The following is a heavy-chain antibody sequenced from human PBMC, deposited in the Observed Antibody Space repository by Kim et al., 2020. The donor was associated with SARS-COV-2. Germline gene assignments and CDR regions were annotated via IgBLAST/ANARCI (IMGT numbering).Heavy chain of an antibody. Sequence: ASVKVSCKASGYTFTSYAMHWVRQAPGQRLEWMGWINAGNGNTKYSQKFQGRVTITRDTSASTAYMELSSLRSEDTAVYYCARGSRITIFGVVITSNWFDPWGQGTLVTVSS. J-gene: IGHJ5*02. V-gene: IGHV1-3*01. D-gene: IGHD3-3*01. CDR1: GYTFTSYA. CDR2: INAGNGNT. CDR3: ARGSRITIFGVVITSNWFDP.